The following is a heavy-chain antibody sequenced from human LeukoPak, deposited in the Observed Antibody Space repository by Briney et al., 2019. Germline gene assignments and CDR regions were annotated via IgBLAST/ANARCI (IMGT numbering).Heavy chain of an antibody. V-gene: IGHV4-39*01. D-gene: IGHD6-19*01. CDR2: IYYSGST. CDR1: GGSISSSSYY. CDR3: ARPAVPSSGWSGAFDI. Sequence: PSETLSLTCTVSGGSISSSSYYWGWIRQPPGKGLEWIGSIYYSGSTYYNPSLKSRVAISVDTSKNQFSLKLSSVTAADTAVYYCARPAVPSSGWSGAFDIWGQGTMVTVSS. J-gene: IGHJ3*02.